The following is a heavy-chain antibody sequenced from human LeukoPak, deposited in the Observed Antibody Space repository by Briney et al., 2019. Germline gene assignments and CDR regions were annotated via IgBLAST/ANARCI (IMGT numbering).Heavy chain of an antibody. D-gene: IGHD1-26*01. V-gene: IGHV3-48*03. CDR3: AITGFYSGSYNFDY. CDR2: ISSSGSTI. CDR1: GFTFSSYE. J-gene: IGHJ4*02. Sequence: GGSLRLSCAASGFTFSSYEMNWVRQAPGKGLEWVSYISSSGSTIYYADSVKGRFTISRDNAKNSLYLQMNSLRAEDTAVYYCAITGFYSGSYNFDYWGQGTLVTVSS.